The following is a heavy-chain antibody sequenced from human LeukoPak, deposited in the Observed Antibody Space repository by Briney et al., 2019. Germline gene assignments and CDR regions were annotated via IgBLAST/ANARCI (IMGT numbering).Heavy chain of an antibody. J-gene: IGHJ4*02. Sequence: SQTLSLTCAISGDSVSSNSAAWNWIRQSPSRGLEWLGRTYYRSKWYNDYAVSVKSRITINPDTSKNQFSLQLNSVTPEDTAVYYCARLAAAGTRWELTPFDYWGQGTLVTVSS. CDR3: ARLAAAGTRWELTPFDY. CDR1: GDSVSSNSAA. D-gene: IGHD6-13*01. CDR2: TYYRSKWYN. V-gene: IGHV6-1*01.